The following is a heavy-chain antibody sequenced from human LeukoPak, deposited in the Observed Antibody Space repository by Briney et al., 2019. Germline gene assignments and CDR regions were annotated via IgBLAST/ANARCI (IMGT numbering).Heavy chain of an antibody. D-gene: IGHD5-18*01. CDR1: GFTFSNSA. CDR2: ISGSGGNT. CDR3: ARRAGGYSHPYDY. V-gene: IGHV3-23*01. Sequence: GGSLRLSCAASGFTFSNSAMHWVRQAPGKGLEWVSDISGSGGNTYYAASVKGRFTISRDNSKNTLYLQMNSLRAEDTAIYYCARRAGGYSHPYDYWGQGTLVTVSS. J-gene: IGHJ4*02.